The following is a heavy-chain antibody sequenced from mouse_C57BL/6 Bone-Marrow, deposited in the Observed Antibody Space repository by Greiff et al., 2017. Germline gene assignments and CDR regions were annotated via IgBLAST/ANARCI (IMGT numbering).Heavy chain of an antibody. CDR2: IHPNSGST. Sequence: QVQLQQPGAELVKPGASVKLSCKASGYPFTSYWMPWVKQRPGQGLEWIGMIHPNSGSTNYNEKFKSKSTLTVDKSSSTAYMQLSSLTSEDSAVYYCAREGRDYGSSGDYWGQGTTLTVSS. CDR1: GYPFTSYW. CDR3: AREGRDYGSSGDY. D-gene: IGHD1-1*01. J-gene: IGHJ2*01. V-gene: IGHV1-64*01.